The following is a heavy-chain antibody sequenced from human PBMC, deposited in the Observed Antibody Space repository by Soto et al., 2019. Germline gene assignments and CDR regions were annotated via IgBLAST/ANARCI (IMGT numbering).Heavy chain of an antibody. Sequence: SETLSLTCTVSGGSISSGDYYWSWIRQPPGKGLEWIGYIYYSGSTYYNPSLKSRVTISVDTSKNQFSLKLSSVTAADTAVYYCASSSSGYCSSTSCHVAHFDYWGQGTLVTVSS. V-gene: IGHV4-30-4*01. CDR1: GGSISSGDYY. J-gene: IGHJ4*02. CDR3: ASSSSGYCSSTSCHVAHFDY. CDR2: IYYSGST. D-gene: IGHD2-2*01.